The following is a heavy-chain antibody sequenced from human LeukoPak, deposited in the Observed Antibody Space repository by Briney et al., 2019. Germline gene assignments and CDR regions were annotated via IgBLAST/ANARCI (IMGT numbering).Heavy chain of an antibody. CDR3: ARRDYDILTGYYNFPFDY. CDR1: GYSFTSYW. Sequence: GESLKISCKGSGYSFTSYWIGWVRQMPGKGLEWMGIIYPGDSDTRYSPSFQGQVTISADKSISTAYLQWSSLKASDTAMYYCARRDYDILTGYYNFPFDYWGQGTLVTVSS. CDR2: IYPGDSDT. D-gene: IGHD3-9*01. V-gene: IGHV5-51*01. J-gene: IGHJ4*02.